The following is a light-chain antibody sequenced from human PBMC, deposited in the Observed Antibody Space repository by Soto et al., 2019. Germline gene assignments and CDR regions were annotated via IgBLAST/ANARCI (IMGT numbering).Light chain of an antibody. CDR3: PEPTVWLWP. CDR1: QSVSSSY. CDR2: EAS. Sequence: LPQSPCTLSLYKKGRATLSCRTSQSVSSSYLAWYQQKPGQAPRLLMYEASTRATGIPARFSGGGSGTDFTLTISSLEPEDFALYYCPEPTVWLWPFG. V-gene: IGKV3D-20*02. J-gene: IGKJ5*01.